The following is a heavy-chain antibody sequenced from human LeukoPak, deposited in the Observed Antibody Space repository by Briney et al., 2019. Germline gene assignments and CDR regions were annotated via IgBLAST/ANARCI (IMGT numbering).Heavy chain of an antibody. D-gene: IGHD2-2*01. CDR2: ISGSGGST. J-gene: IGHJ4*02. CDR1: GFTFSDYY. CDR3: AKFLSALNIVVVPADPGLDC. V-gene: IGHV3-23*01. Sequence: PGGSLRLSCAASGFTFSDYYMSWIRQAPGKGLEWVSAISGSGGSTYYADSVKGRFTISRDNSKNTLYLQMNSLRAEDTAVYYCAKFLSALNIVVVPADPGLDCWGQGTLVTVSS.